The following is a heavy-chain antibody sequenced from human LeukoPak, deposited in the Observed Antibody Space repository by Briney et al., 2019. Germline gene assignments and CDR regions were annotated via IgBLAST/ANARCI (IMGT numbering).Heavy chain of an antibody. Sequence: ASVKVSCKASGGTFSSYAISWVQQGPGQGLEWMGRITPIFGTANYAQKFQGRVTITTDESTSTAYMELSSLRSEDTAVYYCARDSGYSPDDYWGQGTLVTVSS. CDR2: ITPIFGTA. D-gene: IGHD3-22*01. CDR3: ARDSGYSPDDY. CDR1: GGTFSSYA. J-gene: IGHJ4*02. V-gene: IGHV1-69*05.